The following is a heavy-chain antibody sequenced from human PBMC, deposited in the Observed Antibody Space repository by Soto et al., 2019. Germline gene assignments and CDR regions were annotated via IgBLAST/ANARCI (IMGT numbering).Heavy chain of an antibody. CDR3: AGHWVFFRLYYDRRNGGWFDP. V-gene: IGHV4-39*01. CDR1: GGSISSSSYY. CDR2: IYYSGST. D-gene: IGHD3-22*01. J-gene: IGHJ5*02. Sequence: PSETLSLTCTVSGGSISSSSYYWGWIRQPPGKGLEWIGSIYYSGSTYYNPSLKSRVTISVDTSKNQFSLKLSSVTAADTAVYYCAGHWVFFRLYYDRRNGGWFDPWGQGTLVTVSS.